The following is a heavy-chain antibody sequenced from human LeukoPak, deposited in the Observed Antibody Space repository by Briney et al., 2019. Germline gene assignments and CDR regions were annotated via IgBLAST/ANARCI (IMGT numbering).Heavy chain of an antibody. V-gene: IGHV3-74*01. CDR3: ARGGWEQEHLDY. D-gene: IGHD1-26*01. CDR2: INSDGSS. J-gene: IGHJ4*02. CDR1: GFTFSRYW. Sequence: PGGSLRLSCAASGFTFSRYWMHWVRQAPGKGLVWVSRINSDGSSRYADSAKGRFTISRDNAKNTLYLQMNSLRAEDTAVYYCARGGWEQEHLDYWGQGTLVTVSS.